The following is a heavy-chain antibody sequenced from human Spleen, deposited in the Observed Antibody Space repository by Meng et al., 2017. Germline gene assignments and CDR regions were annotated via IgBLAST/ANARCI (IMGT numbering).Heavy chain of an antibody. J-gene: IGHJ4*02. CDR2: INHSGST. Sequence: QVQLQQWGAGLLKPSETLSLTCAVYGGSFSDYYCSWIRQPSGKGLEWIGEINHSGSTNYNPSLESRATISVDTSQNNLSLKLSSVTAADSAVYYCARGPTTMAHDFDYWGQGTLVTVSS. CDR1: GGSFSDYY. CDR3: ARGPTTMAHDFDY. V-gene: IGHV4-34*01. D-gene: IGHD4-11*01.